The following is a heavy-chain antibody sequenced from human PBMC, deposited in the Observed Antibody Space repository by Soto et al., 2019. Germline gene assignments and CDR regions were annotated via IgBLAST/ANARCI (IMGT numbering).Heavy chain of an antibody. Sequence: LSLTCTVSGGSVSLGVYYCSWIRQHPGKGLEWIGYIYYSGSTYYNPSLKSRVTISVDTSKNQFSLKLSSVTAADTAVYYCARNRKGYPGYFSLYWGQGTPVNVSA. V-gene: IGHV4-31*03. CDR3: ARNRKGYPGYFSLY. D-gene: IGHD5-18*01. CDR1: GGSVSLGVYY. J-gene: IGHJ4*02. CDR2: IYYSGST.